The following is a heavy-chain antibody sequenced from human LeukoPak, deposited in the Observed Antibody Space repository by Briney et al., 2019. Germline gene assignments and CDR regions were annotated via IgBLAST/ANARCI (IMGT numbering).Heavy chain of an antibody. CDR1: GGSISSSSYY. V-gene: IGHV4-39*01. J-gene: IGHJ3*02. CDR3: ARHSRSGYSGYENAFDI. Sequence: SETLSLTSTVSGGSISSSSYYWGWIRQPPGKGLEWIGSIYYSGSTYYTPSLKSRVTISVDTSKNQFSLKLSSVTAADTAVYYCARHSRSGYSGYENAFDIWGQGTMVTVSS. D-gene: IGHD5-12*01. CDR2: IYYSGST.